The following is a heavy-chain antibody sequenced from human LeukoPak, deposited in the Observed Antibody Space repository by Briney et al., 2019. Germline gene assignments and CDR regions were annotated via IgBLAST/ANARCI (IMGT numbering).Heavy chain of an antibody. V-gene: IGHV4-34*01. CDR3: ARGISGFDCGDYFHFDY. CDR2: INHSGST. Sequence: PSETLSLTCAVYGGSFSGYYWSWIRQPPGKGLEWIGEINHSGSTNYNPSLKSRVTISVDTSKNQFSLKLSSVTAADTAVYYCARGISGFDCGDYFHFDYWGQGTLVTVSS. D-gene: IGHD4-17*01. CDR1: GGSFSGYY. J-gene: IGHJ4*02.